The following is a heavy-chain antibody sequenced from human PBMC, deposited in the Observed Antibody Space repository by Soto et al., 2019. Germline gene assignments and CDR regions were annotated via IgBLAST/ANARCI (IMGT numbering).Heavy chain of an antibody. J-gene: IGHJ4*02. Sequence: QVQLVESGGGVVQPGRSLRLSCAASGFTFSSYAMHWVRQAPGKGLEWVAVISYDGSNKYYADSVKGRFTISRDNSKNTLYLQMNSLRAEDTAVYYCADRFNYWGQGTLFTVSS. V-gene: IGHV3-30-3*01. CDR1: GFTFSSYA. CDR2: ISYDGSNK. CDR3: ADRFNY.